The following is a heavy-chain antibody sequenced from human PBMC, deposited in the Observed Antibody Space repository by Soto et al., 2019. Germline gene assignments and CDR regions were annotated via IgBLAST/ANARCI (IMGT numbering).Heavy chain of an antibody. J-gene: IGHJ6*03. D-gene: IGHD3-3*01. CDR2: ISSSSSYI. CDR1: GFTFSSYS. Sequence: GGSLRLSCAASGFTFSSYSMNWVRQAPGKGLEWVSSISSSSSYIYYADSVNGRFTISRDNAKNSLYLQMNSLRAEDTAVYYCARGTRKIFGVVNSRFNYYMDVWGKGTTVTVSS. CDR3: ARGTRKIFGVVNSRFNYYMDV. V-gene: IGHV3-21*01.